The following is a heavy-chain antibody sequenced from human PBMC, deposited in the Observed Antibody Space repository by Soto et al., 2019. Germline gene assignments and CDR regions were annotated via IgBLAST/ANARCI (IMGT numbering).Heavy chain of an antibody. V-gene: IGHV3-13*01. Sequence: EVQLVESGGGLVQPGGSLRLSCAASGFTFSSYDMHWVRQATGKGLEWVSAIGTAGDTYYPGSVKGRFTISRENAKNSLYLQMNSLRAGDTAVYYCAALRSSGWYGYYGMDVWGQGTTVTVSS. J-gene: IGHJ6*02. D-gene: IGHD6-19*01. CDR1: GFTFSSYD. CDR3: AALRSSGWYGYYGMDV. CDR2: IGTAGDT.